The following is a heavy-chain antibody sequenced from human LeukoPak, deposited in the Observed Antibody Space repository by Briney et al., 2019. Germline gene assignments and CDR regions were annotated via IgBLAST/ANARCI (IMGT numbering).Heavy chain of an antibody. V-gene: IGHV3-33*08. D-gene: IGHD6-13*01. Sequence: GGSLRLSCAASGFIFSDYYMSWVRQAPGKGLEWVAVIWYDGSNKYYADSVKGRFTISRDNSKNTLYLQMNSLRAEDTAVYYCARGDRGIAAAGSRWGYWGQGTLVTVSS. CDR3: ARGDRGIAAAGSRWGY. J-gene: IGHJ4*02. CDR1: GFIFSDYY. CDR2: IWYDGSNK.